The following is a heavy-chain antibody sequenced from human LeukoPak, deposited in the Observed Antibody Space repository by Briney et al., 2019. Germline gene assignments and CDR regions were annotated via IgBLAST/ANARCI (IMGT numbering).Heavy chain of an antibody. V-gene: IGHV3-11*01. CDR3: ARRRDFIDY. D-gene: IGHD3/OR15-3a*01. CDR2: ISSGGSMT. Sequence: PGGSLRLSCAASGFTFSDYYMSWIRQAPGKGLEWVSYISSGGSMTDYADSVKGRFAISRDNAKNSLYLQMNSLRAEDTAVYYCARRRDFIDYWGQGTLVTVSS. CDR1: GFTFSDYY. J-gene: IGHJ4*02.